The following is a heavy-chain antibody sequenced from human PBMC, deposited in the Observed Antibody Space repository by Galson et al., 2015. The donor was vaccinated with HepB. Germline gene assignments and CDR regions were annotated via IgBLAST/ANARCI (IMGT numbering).Heavy chain of an antibody. CDR2: INTNTGNP. J-gene: IGHJ6*02. V-gene: IGHV7-4-1*02. CDR3: ARGGDIVVVPAAMRTMPPDYYYGMDV. CDR1: GYTFTSYA. Sequence: SVKVSCKASGYTFTSYAMNWVRQAPGQGLEWMGWINTNTGNPTYAQGFTGRFVISLDTSVSTAYLQISSLKAEDTAVYYCARGGDIVVVPAAMRTMPPDYYYGMDVWGQGTTVTVSS. D-gene: IGHD2-2*01.